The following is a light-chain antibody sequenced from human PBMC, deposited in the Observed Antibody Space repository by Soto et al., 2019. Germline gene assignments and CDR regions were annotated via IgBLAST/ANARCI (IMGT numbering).Light chain of an antibody. V-gene: IGKV3-20*01. Sequence: EVVLTQSPGILSLSPGDRATLSCRASQTVSSAYLAWYQHIPGQTPRLLIYGASNRATGVPDRFSGSGSGTDFTLTISRLEPEDFAVYYCQQHGTSPWMFGQGTKVDIK. CDR2: GAS. J-gene: IGKJ1*01. CDR3: QQHGTSPWM. CDR1: QTVSSAY.